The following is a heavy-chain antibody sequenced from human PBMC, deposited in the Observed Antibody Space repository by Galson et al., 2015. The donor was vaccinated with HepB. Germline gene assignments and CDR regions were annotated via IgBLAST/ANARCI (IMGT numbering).Heavy chain of an antibody. D-gene: IGHD6-13*01. CDR3: ARSKEQQLEPGFDY. Sequence: SLRLSCAASGFTFSSYAMHWVRQAPGKGLEWVAVISYDGSNKYYADSVKGRFTIPRDNSKNTLYLQMNSLRAEDTAVYYCARSKEQQLEPGFDYWGQGTLVTVSS. J-gene: IGHJ4*02. V-gene: IGHV3-30-3*01. CDR1: GFTFSSYA. CDR2: ISYDGSNK.